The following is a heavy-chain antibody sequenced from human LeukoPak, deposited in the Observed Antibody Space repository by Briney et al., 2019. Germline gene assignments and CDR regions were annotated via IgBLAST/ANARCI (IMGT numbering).Heavy chain of an antibody. CDR1: GGTFGSYA. D-gene: IGHD3-22*01. V-gene: IGHV1-69*04. CDR3: ARDSGYDSSGYYPFDY. CDR2: IIPIFGVA. J-gene: IGHJ4*02. Sequence: EASVKVSCKASGGTFGSYAISWVRQAPGQGLEWMGRIIPIFGVANYAQKFQGRVTITADKSTSTAYMELSSLRSEDTAVYYCARDSGYDSSGYYPFDYWGQGTLVTVSS.